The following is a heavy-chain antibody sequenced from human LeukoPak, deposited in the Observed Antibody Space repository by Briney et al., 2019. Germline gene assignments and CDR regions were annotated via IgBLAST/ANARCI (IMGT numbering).Heavy chain of an antibody. J-gene: IGHJ4*02. V-gene: IGHV3-30-3*01. CDR1: GFTFSSYA. Sequence: PGGSLRLSCAASGFTFSSYAMHWVRQAPGKGLEWVAVISYDGSNKYYADSVKGRFTISRDNSKNTLYLQMNSLRAEDTAVYYCARDGDYYDSSGYYRPGYWGQGTLVTVSS. CDR3: ARDGDYYDSSGYYRPGY. CDR2: ISYDGSNK. D-gene: IGHD3-22*01.